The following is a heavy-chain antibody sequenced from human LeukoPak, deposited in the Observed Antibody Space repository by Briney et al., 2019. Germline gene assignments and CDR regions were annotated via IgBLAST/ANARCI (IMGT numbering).Heavy chain of an antibody. D-gene: IGHD2-15*01. Sequence: GGSLRLSCAASGFTFDDYAMHWVRQAPGKGLEWVSGISWNSGSIGYADSVKGRFTISRDNAKNSLYLQMNSLRAEDTAVYYCARRGGWSRQRGFDYWGQGTLVTVSS. V-gene: IGHV3-9*01. J-gene: IGHJ4*02. CDR2: ISWNSGSI. CDR1: GFTFDDYA. CDR3: ARRGGWSRQRGFDY.